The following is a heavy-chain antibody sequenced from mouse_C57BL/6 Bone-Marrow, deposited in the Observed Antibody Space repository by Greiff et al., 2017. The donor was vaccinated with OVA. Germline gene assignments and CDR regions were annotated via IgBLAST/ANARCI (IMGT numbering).Heavy chain of an antibody. D-gene: IGHD2-1*01. CDR2: IDPETGGT. CDR1: GYTFTDYE. CDR3: TRHYYGNYVGNYYAMDY. V-gene: IGHV1-15*01. Sequence: VHLVESGAELVRPGASVTLSCKASGYTFTDYEMHWVKQTPVHGLAWIGAIDPETGGTAYNQKFKGKAILTADKSSSTAYMELRSLTSEDSAVYYCTRHYYGNYVGNYYAMDYWGQGTSVTVSS. J-gene: IGHJ4*01.